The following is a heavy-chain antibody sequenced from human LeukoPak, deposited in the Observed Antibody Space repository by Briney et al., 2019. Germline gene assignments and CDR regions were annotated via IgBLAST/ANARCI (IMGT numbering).Heavy chain of an antibody. CDR3: ARDRSFNGFDP. CDR2: IYHSGST. V-gene: IGHV4-4*02. J-gene: IGHJ5*02. Sequence: SETLSLTCAVSGGSISSSDWWSWVRQPPGKGLEWIGEIYHSGSTNYNPSLKSRVTISVDTSKNQFSLKLSSVTAADTAVYYCARDRSFNGFDPWGQGTLVTVSS. CDR1: GGSISSSDW.